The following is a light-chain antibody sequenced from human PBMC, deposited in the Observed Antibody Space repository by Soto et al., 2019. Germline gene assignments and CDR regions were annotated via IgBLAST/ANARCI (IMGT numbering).Light chain of an antibody. CDR2: AAF. CDR1: QGIRND. J-gene: IGKJ4*01. V-gene: IGKV1-17*01. CDR3: LQHNSYPPV. Sequence: DIQMTQSPSSLSASVGDIVTITCRASQGIRNDLGWYQQKPEKAPKRLIYAAFSLQSSVPSSFSGSGSGTEVALTISSLQPEDFETYYCLQHNSYPPVFSGATKVEI.